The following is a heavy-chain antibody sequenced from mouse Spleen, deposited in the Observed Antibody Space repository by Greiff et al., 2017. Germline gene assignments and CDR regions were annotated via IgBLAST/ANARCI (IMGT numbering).Heavy chain of an antibody. CDR1: GYTFTSYT. D-gene: IGHD1-1*01. Sequence: QVQLQQSAAELARPGASVKMSCKASGYTFTSYTMHWVKQRPGQGLEWIGYINPSSGYTEYNQKFKDKTTLTADKSSSTAYMQLSSLTSEDSAVYYCVLLRYYAMDYWGQGTSVTVSS. J-gene: IGHJ4*01. CDR3: VLLRYYAMDY. V-gene: IGHV1-4*02. CDR2: INPSSGYT.